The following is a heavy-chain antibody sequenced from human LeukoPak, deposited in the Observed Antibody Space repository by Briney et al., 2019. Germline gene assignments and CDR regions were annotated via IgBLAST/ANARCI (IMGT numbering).Heavy chain of an antibody. CDR3: ASDSYDSSGYYYVT. CDR2: IYYSGST. V-gene: IGHV4-39*07. CDR1: GGSISSSSYY. D-gene: IGHD3-22*01. Sequence: SETLSLTCTVSGGSISSSSYYWGWIRQPPGKGLEWIGSIYYSGSTYYNPSLKSRVTISVDTSKNQFSLKLSSVTAADTAVYYCASDSYDSSGYYYVTWGQGTLVTVSS. J-gene: IGHJ5*02.